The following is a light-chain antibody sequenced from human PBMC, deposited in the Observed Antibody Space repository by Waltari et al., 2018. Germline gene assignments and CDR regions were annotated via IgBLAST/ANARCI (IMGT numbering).Light chain of an antibody. Sequence: DIVMTQSPDSLAVSLGERATINCKSSQSVLYSSNNKNYLAWYQQKAGQPPKLLIYWASTRESGVPDRFSGSGSVTDFTLTISSLQAEDVAVYHCQQYYSISPTFGQGTKVEIK. J-gene: IGKJ1*01. CDR3: QQYYSISPT. CDR2: WAS. V-gene: IGKV4-1*01. CDR1: QSVLYSSNNKNY.